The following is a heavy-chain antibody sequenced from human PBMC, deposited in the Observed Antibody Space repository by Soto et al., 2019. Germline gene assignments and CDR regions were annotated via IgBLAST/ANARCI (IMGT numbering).Heavy chain of an antibody. V-gene: IGHV1-18*01. D-gene: IGHD3-10*01. CDR1: GYSFTTYG. CDR3: AREGYYSGSGSYSPPRYYGMDV. CDR2: ISDYNGNT. J-gene: IGHJ6*02. Sequence: QVQLVQSGAEVKKPGASVKVSCKASGYSFTTYGISWVRQAPGQGLEWMGWISDYNGNTNYEKKFQGRVTMTTSTSTMTAYMELKSLISDDTPVYYCAREGYYSGSGSYSPPRYYGMDVWGQGTTVTVS.